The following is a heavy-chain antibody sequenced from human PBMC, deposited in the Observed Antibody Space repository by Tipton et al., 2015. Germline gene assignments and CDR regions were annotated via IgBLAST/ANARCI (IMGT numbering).Heavy chain of an antibody. D-gene: IGHD4-23*01. CDR1: SDSINKYY. CDR3: ARARGRHGGLFDS. V-gene: IGHV4-59*01. Sequence: TLSLTCTVSSDSINKYYWSWIRQPPGKELEWIGYIQYSGSTNYNPSLKSRVTISVDTSKTQFSLKMSSVTASDTAVYYCARARGRHGGLFDSWGQGTTVTVSS. CDR2: IQYSGST. J-gene: IGHJ4*03.